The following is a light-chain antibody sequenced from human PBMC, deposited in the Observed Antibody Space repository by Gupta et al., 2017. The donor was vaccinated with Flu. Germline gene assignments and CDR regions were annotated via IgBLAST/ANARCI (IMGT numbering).Light chain of an antibody. V-gene: IGLV1-40*01. CDR1: GTSSGVGYD. Sequence: TITCIGTGTSSGVGYDVHCCQHRPEEAPNLLLYANKNRHSGGPARFSGSKSGTSAALVITGLQADEEATYFCQSYYDARTGPWVLGGGTKVTVL. CDR3: QSYYDARTGPWV. CDR2: ANK. J-gene: IGLJ3*02.